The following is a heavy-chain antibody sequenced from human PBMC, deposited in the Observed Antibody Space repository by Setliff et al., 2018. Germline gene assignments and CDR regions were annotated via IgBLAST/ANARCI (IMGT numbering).Heavy chain of an antibody. J-gene: IGHJ4*02. V-gene: IGHV4-61*09. CDR3: ARVVPAAMYFDY. CDR2: FHTGGST. Sequence: PSETLSLTCTVSGDSISSGSYYWTWIRQPAGKGLEWIGHFHTGGSTNYNRSLRSRVSISVDTSKNQFSLKLSSVTAADTAVYYCARVVPAAMYFDYWGQGTLVTVSS. CDR1: GDSISSGSYY. D-gene: IGHD2-2*01.